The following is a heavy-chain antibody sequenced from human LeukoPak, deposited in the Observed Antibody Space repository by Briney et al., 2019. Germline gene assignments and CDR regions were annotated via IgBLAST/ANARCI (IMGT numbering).Heavy chain of an antibody. D-gene: IGHD2-2*01. CDR2: IYPGDTDI. Sequence: GESLKISCKGSGYSFTSYWIGWVRQMPGKGLEWMGSIYPGDTDIRYSASFQGQVTISADKSISTAYLQWSSLKASDTAMYYCARVVARYCSSTSCYFGADAFDIWGQGTMVTVSS. V-gene: IGHV5-51*01. J-gene: IGHJ3*02. CDR3: ARVVARYCSSTSCYFGADAFDI. CDR1: GYSFTSYW.